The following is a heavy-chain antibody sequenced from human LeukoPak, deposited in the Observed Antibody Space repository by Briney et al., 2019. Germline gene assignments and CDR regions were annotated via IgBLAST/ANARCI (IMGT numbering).Heavy chain of an antibody. Sequence: ASVKVSCKASGYTFTSYDINWVRQATGQGLEWMGWMNPNTGNTGYAQKFQGRVTMTRNTSISTVYMELSSLRSEDTAVYSCAREAVTIFGLVRTQTTKSPHRFDPWGQGTLITVSA. V-gene: IGHV1-8*01. J-gene: IGHJ5*02. D-gene: IGHD3-3*01. CDR2: MNPNTGNT. CDR1: GYTFTSYD. CDR3: AREAVTIFGLVRTQTTKSPHRFDP.